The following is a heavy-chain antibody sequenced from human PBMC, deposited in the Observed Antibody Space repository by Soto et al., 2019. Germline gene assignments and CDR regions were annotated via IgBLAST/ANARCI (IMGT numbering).Heavy chain of an antibody. J-gene: IGHJ4*02. CDR3: ARGPNSGYDSDY. D-gene: IGHD5-12*01. Sequence: SETLSLTCAVYGGSFSGYYWSWIRQPPGKGLEWIGEINHSGSTNYNPSLKSRVTISVDTSKNQFSLKLSSVTAADTAVYYCARGPNSGYDSDYWGQGTLVTVSS. CDR1: GGSFSGYY. CDR2: INHSGST. V-gene: IGHV4-34*01.